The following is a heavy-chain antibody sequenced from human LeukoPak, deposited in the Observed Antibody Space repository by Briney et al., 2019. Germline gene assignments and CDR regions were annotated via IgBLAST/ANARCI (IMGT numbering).Heavy chain of an antibody. Sequence: GGSLRLSCAASGFTFSSCGMHWVRQAPGKGLEWVAFIRYDGSNKYYADSVKGRFTISRDNSKNTLYLQMNSLRAEDTAVYYCAKGRLSSSWYVFDYWGQGTLVTVSS. CDR2: IRYDGSNK. V-gene: IGHV3-30*02. CDR1: GFTFSSCG. CDR3: AKGRLSSSWYVFDY. J-gene: IGHJ4*02. D-gene: IGHD6-13*01.